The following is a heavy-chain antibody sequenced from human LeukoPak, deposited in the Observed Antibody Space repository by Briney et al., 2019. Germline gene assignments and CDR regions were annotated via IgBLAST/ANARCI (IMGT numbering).Heavy chain of an antibody. J-gene: IGHJ4*02. CDR3: ARSPYTSGWYGVGY. V-gene: IGHV3-7*01. CDR2: IKQDGSEK. D-gene: IGHD6-19*01. Sequence: GGSLRLSCAASGFTFSSYWMSWVRQAPGKVLEWVANIKQDGSEKYYVDSVKGRFTISRDNAKNSLYLQLNSLRAEDTAVYYCARSPYTSGWYGVGYWGQGTLVTVSS. CDR1: GFTFSSYW.